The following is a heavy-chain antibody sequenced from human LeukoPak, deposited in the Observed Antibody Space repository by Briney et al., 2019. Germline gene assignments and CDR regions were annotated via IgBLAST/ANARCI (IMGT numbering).Heavy chain of an antibody. CDR1: GFTFSNYW. J-gene: IGHJ6*01. CDR3: IRGSNGWNRMDV. V-gene: IGHV3-74*01. Sequence: GGSLRLSCSASGFTFSNYWMHWARQAPGKGLVWVTRIDNDGTFTNYADSVKGRFTISRDNAKNTLYLQKNGLRVEDTAVYFCIRGSNGWNRMDVWGQGATVTVSS. CDR2: IDNDGTFT. D-gene: IGHD6-19*01.